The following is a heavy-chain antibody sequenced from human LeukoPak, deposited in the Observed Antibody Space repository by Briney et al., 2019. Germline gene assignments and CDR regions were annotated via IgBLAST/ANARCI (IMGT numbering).Heavy chain of an antibody. V-gene: IGHV3-23*01. CDR2: ISGTGDVS. D-gene: IGHD2/OR15-2a*01. CDR1: GFTFSDYS. J-gene: IGHJ6*02. Sequence: PGGSLRLSCAASGFTFSDYSMRWVRQAPGKGLEWVSSISGTGDVSKYADSVKGRFTISRDNSKNTLYLQVNSLRAEETAVYYCAKAFVPYYYGMDVWGQGTTVTVSS. CDR3: AKAFVPYYYGMDV.